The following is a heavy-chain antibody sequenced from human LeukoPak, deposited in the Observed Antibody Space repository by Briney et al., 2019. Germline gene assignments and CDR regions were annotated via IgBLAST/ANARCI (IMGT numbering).Heavy chain of an antibody. CDR3: AREFAGAFTPCFYYYMFV. V-gene: IGHV1-2*02. J-gene: IGHJ6*03. CDR2: FYPNSDGT. CDR1: GYTFTGYY. D-gene: IGHD2-15*01. Sequence: GASVKVSCMASGYTFTGYYMHWGSEAPGPRLGWGGYFYPNSDGTNYAQKFQGRVTMTRDTSISTAYMEMSRLRSDDTAVYYCAREFAGAFTPCFYYYMFVWGKGTTVTMSS.